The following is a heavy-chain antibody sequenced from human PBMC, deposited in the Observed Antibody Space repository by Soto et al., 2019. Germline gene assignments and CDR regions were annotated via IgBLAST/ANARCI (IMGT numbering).Heavy chain of an antibody. CDR2: ISSSGSTI. CDR1: GFNFNYYP. CDR3: ARSSLPLLPEYSSPFGP. J-gene: IGHJ5*02. Sequence: TVGSLRLSCAASGFNFNYYPIHWVRQAPGNGLEWVSYISSSGSTIYYADSVKGRFTISRDNAKNSLYLQMNSLRAEDTAVYYCARSSLPLLPEYSSPFGPWGQGTLVTVSS. V-gene: IGHV3-48*03. D-gene: IGHD6-6*01.